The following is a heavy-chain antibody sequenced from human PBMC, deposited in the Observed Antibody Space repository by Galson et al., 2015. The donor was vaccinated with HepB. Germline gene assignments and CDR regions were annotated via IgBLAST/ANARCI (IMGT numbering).Heavy chain of an antibody. CDR3: TTGLRYYYGSGSYLRADY. Sequence: SLRLSCAASGFTFSNAWMSWVRQAPGKGLEWVGRIKSKTDGGTTDYAAPVKGRFTISRGDSKNTLYLQMNSLKTEDTAVYYCTTGLRYYYGSGSYLRADYWGQGTLVTVSS. CDR2: IKSKTDGGTT. J-gene: IGHJ4*02. CDR1: GFTFSNAW. V-gene: IGHV3-15*01. D-gene: IGHD3-10*01.